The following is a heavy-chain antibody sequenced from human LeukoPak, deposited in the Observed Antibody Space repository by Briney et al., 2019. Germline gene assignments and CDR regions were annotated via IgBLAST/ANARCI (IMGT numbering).Heavy chain of an antibody. CDR1: GYTFTGYY. J-gene: IGHJ4*02. V-gene: IGHV1-2*02. CDR2: INPNRGGT. D-gene: IGHD2-15*01. Sequence: GASVKVSCKASGYTFTGYYMHWVGQATGQGLEWMGWINPNRGGTNSEQKFPCRVTMTRDTSISTAYMELSRLRSDDTVVYYCARVGYCSGGSCYPRVFDYWGQGTLVTVSS. CDR3: ARVGYCSGGSCYPRVFDY.